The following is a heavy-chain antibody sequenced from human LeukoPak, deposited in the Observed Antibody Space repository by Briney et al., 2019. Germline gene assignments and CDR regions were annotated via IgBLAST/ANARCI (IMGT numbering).Heavy chain of an antibody. Sequence: PGGSLRLSCAASGFTFSSYSMTWVRQAPGKGLEWVSSISSSSSYIYYADSVKGRFTISRDNSKNTLYLQMNSLRAEDTAVYYCAKDMYSSGSYYGMDVWGQGTTVTVSS. V-gene: IGHV3-21*04. D-gene: IGHD6-19*01. CDR3: AKDMYSSGSYYGMDV. CDR1: GFTFSSYS. CDR2: ISSSSSYI. J-gene: IGHJ6*02.